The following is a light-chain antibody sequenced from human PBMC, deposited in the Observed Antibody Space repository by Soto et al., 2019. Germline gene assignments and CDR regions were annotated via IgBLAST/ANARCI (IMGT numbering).Light chain of an antibody. CDR3: QQYGTSPWT. V-gene: IGKV3-20*01. J-gene: IGKJ1*01. CDR2: GAS. CDR1: QSVSSS. Sequence: EIVLTQSPGTLSLSPGERATLSCRASQSVSSSLVWYQQKAGQAPRLLIYGASSRAPGIPDRFSGSGSWTDFTLTISILEPEDFALYSCQQYGTSPWTFVQGTKVEIK.